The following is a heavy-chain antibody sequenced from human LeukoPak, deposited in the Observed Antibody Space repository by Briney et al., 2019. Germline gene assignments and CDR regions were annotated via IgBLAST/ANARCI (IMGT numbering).Heavy chain of an antibody. V-gene: IGHV3-21*01. Sequence: PGGSLRLSCAASGFTFSTYTMNWVRLAPGKGLEWVSSISSSGTYIYYTDSVKGRFTISRDNAKNSLYLQMNSLRAEDTAVYYCARAWGETYYDYVWGSYRLTECDYWGQGTLVTVSS. J-gene: IGHJ4*02. D-gene: IGHD3-16*02. CDR2: ISSSGTYI. CDR3: ARAWGETYYDYVWGSYRLTECDY. CDR1: GFTFSTYT.